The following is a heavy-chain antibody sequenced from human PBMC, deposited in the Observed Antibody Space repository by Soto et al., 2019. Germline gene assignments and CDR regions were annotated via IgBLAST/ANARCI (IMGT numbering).Heavy chain of an antibody. V-gene: IGHV3-33*01. J-gene: IGHJ4*02. CDR3: ARDCAGYSSGWYQRGGFDY. D-gene: IGHD6-19*01. CDR2: IWYDGSNK. CDR1: GFTFSSYG. Sequence: QVQLVESGGGVVQPGRSLRLSCAASGFTFSSYGMHWVRQAPGKGLEWVAVIWYDGSNKYYAASVKGRFTISRDHSKNTLYLQMTSLRAEDTAVYYCARDCAGYSSGWYQRGGFDYWGQGTLVTVSS.